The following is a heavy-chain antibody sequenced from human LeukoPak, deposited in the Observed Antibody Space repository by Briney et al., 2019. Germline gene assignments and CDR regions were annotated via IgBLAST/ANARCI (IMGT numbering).Heavy chain of an antibody. V-gene: IGHV4-4*07. D-gene: IGHD5-18*01. CDR2: IDSSGNT. CDR3: ARERDTVNWFDP. J-gene: IGHJ5*02. Sequence: SETLSLTCTVSGGSISSSYWTWLRQPAGKGLEWIGRIDSSGNTNDNPSLKSRVTMSVDTSKKQFSLKLTSVTAADTAVYYCARERDTVNWFDPWGQGTLVTVSS. CDR1: GGSISSSY.